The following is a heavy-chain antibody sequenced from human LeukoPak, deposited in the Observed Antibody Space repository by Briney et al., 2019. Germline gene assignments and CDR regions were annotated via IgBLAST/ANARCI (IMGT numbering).Heavy chain of an antibody. Sequence: PGRSLRLSCAASGFTFSNYGMHWVRQAPGKGLEWVSVIYSGGRTYYADSVKGRFTISRDNSKNTLYLQMNNLRAEDTAVYYCAREILGLSGSWDYWGQGTLVTVSS. CDR2: IYSGGRT. J-gene: IGHJ4*02. CDR1: GFTFSNYG. V-gene: IGHV3-53*01. D-gene: IGHD1-26*01. CDR3: AREILGLSGSWDY.